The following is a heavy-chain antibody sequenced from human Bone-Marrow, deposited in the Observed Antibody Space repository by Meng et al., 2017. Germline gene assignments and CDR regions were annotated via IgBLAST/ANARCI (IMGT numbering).Heavy chain of an antibody. D-gene: IGHD3-9*01. CDR1: GFYFSNAW. V-gene: IGHV3-15*01. CDR3: TWDDKAVSDY. CDR2: IKSNTDGGTA. Sequence: HLVAAGGDLVRPGGSLGLSCAASGFYFSNAWMSWVRQAPGKGLEWVGRIKSNTDGGTAEYAAPVTGRFTISRDDSYSTLYLQMSGLRIDDTGIYYCTWDDKAVSDYWGQGTLVTVSS. J-gene: IGHJ4*02.